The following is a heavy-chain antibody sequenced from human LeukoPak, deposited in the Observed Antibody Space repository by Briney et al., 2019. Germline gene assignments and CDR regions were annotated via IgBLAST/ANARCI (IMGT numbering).Heavy chain of an antibody. CDR2: INPNSGGT. D-gene: IGHD2-2*02. V-gene: IGHV1-2*02. CDR1: GYTFTGYY. J-gene: IGHJ5*02. CDR3: ARDIYHDNWFDP. Sequence: ASVKVSCKASGYTFTGYYMHWVRQAPGQGLEWMGWINPNSGGTNYAQKLQGRVTMTTDTSTSTAYMELRSLRSDDTAVYYCARDIYHDNWFDPWGQGTLVTVSS.